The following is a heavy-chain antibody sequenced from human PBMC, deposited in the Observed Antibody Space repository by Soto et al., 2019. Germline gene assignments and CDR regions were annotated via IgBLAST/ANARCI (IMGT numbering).Heavy chain of an antibody. V-gene: IGHV4-59*01. CDR2: IYYTGTT. J-gene: IGHJ4*02. Sequence: PSETLSLTCTVSGRSITTYYWSWIRQPPGKGLEWIGYIYYTGTTNYNPSLNSRVTISIDTSKNQFSLKLSSVTTADTAVYYCARGGPGPYYYGSGEFDYWGQGTLVTVSS. D-gene: IGHD3-10*01. CDR3: ARGGPGPYYYGSGEFDY. CDR1: GRSITTYY.